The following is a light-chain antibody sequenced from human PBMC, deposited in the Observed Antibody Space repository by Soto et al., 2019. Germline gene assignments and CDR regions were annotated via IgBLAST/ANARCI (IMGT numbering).Light chain of an antibody. CDR2: LEGSGSY. J-gene: IGLJ2*01. CDR3: EPWDSNPLTF. CDR1: SGHSSYI. V-gene: IGLV4-60*02. Sequence: QLVLTQSSSASASLGSSVKLTCTLSSGHSSYIIAWHQQQPGKAPRYLMKLEGSGSYNKGSGVPDRFSGSSSGADRYLTTSTPHFEVEPVYYFEPWDSNPLTFFGGGPSSPS.